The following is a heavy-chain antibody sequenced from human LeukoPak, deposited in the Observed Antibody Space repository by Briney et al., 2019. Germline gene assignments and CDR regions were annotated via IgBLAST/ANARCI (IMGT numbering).Heavy chain of an antibody. V-gene: IGHV4-4*02. CDR1: GGSISSSNW. Sequence: SETLSLTCAVSGGSISSSNWWSWVRQPPGKGLEWIGEINHSGSTNYNPSLKSRVTISVDTSKNQFSLKLSSVTAADTAVYYCARGWSSTSWRIHYSYYMDVWGKGTTVTVSS. D-gene: IGHD2-2*01. CDR3: ARGWSSTSWRIHYSYYMDV. CDR2: INHSGST. J-gene: IGHJ6*03.